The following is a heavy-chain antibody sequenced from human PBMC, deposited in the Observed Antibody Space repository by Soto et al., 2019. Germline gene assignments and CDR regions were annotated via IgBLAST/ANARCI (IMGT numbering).Heavy chain of an antibody. CDR2: INPNSGGT. CDR1: GYTFTSYG. D-gene: IGHD6-19*01. Sequence: GASVKVSCKASGYTFTSYGISWVRQAPGQGLEWMGWINPNSGGTNYAQKFQGWVTMTRDTSISTAYMELSRLRSDDTAVYYCARQASGWYSFDIWGQGTMVTVSS. J-gene: IGHJ3*02. CDR3: ARQASGWYSFDI. V-gene: IGHV1-2*04.